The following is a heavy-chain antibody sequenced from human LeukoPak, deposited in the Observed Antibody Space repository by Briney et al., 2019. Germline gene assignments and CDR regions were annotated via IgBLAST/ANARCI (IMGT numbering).Heavy chain of an antibody. Sequence: GGSLRLSCAASGFTFSSYWMHWVRQAPGKGLVWVSRINNDGSSTSYADSVKGRFTISRDSSKDTLYLQMSSVRDDDTAVYYCARDRGRYYDSRGFYWGYYFDSWGQGILVTVST. CDR2: INNDGSST. CDR1: GFTFSSYW. J-gene: IGHJ4*02. D-gene: IGHD3-22*01. CDR3: ARDRGRYYDSRGFYWGYYFDS. V-gene: IGHV3-74*01.